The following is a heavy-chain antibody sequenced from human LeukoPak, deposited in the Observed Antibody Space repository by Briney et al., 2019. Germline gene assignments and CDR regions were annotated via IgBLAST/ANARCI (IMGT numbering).Heavy chain of an antibody. CDR2: IYSGGST. CDR1: GFTVSTYY. V-gene: IGHV3-53*01. J-gene: IGHJ4*02. CDR3: ARGLGYCTSTTCLLPFDY. D-gene: IGHD2-2*01. Sequence: GGSLRLSCAASGFTVSTYYMTWVRQAPGKGLECVSVIYSGGSTYYAVSVKGRFTVSRDNSKNTLYLQMNSLRAEDTAMYYCARGLGYCTSTTCLLPFDYWGQGTLVTVSS.